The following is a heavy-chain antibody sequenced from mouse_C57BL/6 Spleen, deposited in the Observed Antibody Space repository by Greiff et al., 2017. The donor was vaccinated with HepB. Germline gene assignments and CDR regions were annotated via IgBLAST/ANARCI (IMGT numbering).Heavy chain of an antibody. J-gene: IGHJ3*01. D-gene: IGHD2-1*01. V-gene: IGHV1-26*01. CDR3: ARSAYGNPFAY. Sequence: EVQLQQSGPELVKPGASVKISCKASGYTFTDYYMNWVKQSHGKSLEWIGDINPNNGGTRYNQKFKGKATLTVDKSSSTAYMELRSLTSEDSAVYYCARSAYGNPFAYWGQGTLVTVSA. CDR2: INPNNGGT. CDR1: GYTFTDYY.